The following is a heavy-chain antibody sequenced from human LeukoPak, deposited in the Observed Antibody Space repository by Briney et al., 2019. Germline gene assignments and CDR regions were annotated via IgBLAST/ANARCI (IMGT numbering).Heavy chain of an antibody. D-gene: IGHD3-16*02. V-gene: IGHV4-38-2*01. CDR3: AMLRLGELSLFANAYDI. CDR2: VHQTGSP. Sequence: SETLPLTCDVSGSSVNSDQYWGWMRHSPGAGLEWIGSVHQTGSPYYNPSLGSRVSLSIDSTKNSFSLRLTSVTAADTAVYYCAMLRLGELSLFANAYDIWGHGTMVIVSS. CDR1: GSSVNSDQY. J-gene: IGHJ3*02.